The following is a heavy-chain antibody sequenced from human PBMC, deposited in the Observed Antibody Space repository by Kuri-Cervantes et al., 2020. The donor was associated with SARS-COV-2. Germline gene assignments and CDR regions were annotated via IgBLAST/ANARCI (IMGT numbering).Heavy chain of an antibody. D-gene: IGHD4-23*01. CDR3: ARPGGFLDV. V-gene: IGHV4-39*07. J-gene: IGHJ6*04. CDR1: GVAIDSNSYY. CDR2: INHSEST. Sequence: GSLRLSCIVSGVAIDSNSYYWVWIRQPPGKGLEWIGEINHSESTNYNPSLKSRVTISVDTSKNQFSLKLSSVTAADTAVYYCARPGGFLDVWGKGTTVTVSS.